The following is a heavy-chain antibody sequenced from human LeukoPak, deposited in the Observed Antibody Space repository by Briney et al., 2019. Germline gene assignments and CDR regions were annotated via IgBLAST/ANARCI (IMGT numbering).Heavy chain of an antibody. Sequence: GASVKVSCKASGYTFTSYAMHWVRQAPGQRLEWMGWINAGNGDTKYSQKFQGRVTITRDTSASTAYMELSSLRSEDTAVYYCARDRWWEPTDFSFDYWGQGTLVTVS. CDR2: INAGNGDT. CDR3: ARDRWWEPTDFSFDY. D-gene: IGHD1-26*01. V-gene: IGHV1-3*01. J-gene: IGHJ4*02. CDR1: GYTFTSYA.